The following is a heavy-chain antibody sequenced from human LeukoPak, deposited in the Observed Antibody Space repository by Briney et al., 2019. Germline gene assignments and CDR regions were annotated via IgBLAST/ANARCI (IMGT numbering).Heavy chain of an antibody. V-gene: IGHV4-4*02. CDR2: IHHSGST. D-gene: IGHD4-17*01. J-gene: IGHJ4*02. CDR3: ARRTVTYDY. Sequence: PSGTLSLTCAVSGGSISSSNWWSWVRQPPGKGLEWIGEIHHSGSTNYSPSLKSRVTISLDKSKNHFSLRLTSVTAADTAVYYCARRTVTYDYWGQGTLVTVSS. CDR1: GGSISSSNW.